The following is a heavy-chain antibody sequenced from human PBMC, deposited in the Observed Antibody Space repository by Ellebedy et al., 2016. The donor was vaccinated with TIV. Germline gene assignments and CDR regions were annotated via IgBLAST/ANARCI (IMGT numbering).Heavy chain of an antibody. Sequence: ASVKVSCXASGYTFTSYDINWVRQATGQGLEWMGWMNPNSGNTGYAQKLQGRVTMTTDTSTSTAYMELRSLRSDDTAVYYCARGAGGRFLERLLGFDYWGQGTLVTVSS. CDR3: ARGAGGRFLERLLGFDY. D-gene: IGHD3-3*01. CDR1: GYTFTSYD. V-gene: IGHV1-8*01. CDR2: MNPNSGNT. J-gene: IGHJ4*02.